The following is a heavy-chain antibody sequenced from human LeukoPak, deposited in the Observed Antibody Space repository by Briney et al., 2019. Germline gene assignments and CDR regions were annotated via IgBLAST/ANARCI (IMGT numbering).Heavy chain of an antibody. CDR3: ARSLGYCSSTSCPFDY. Sequence: PGGGLRVSCAASGVTFSSYGINWVRQAPGKGLGWGSFIGATRRDRYYAESVKGRFTISRDNAKNSLYLQMNSLRAEDTAVYYCARSLGYCSSTSCPFDYWGQGHLVTVSS. D-gene: IGHD2-2*01. CDR1: GVTFSSYG. CDR2: IGATRRDR. V-gene: IGHV3-21*01. J-gene: IGHJ4*02.